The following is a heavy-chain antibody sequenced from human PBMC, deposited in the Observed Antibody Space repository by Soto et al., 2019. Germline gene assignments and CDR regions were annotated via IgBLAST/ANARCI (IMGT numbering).Heavy chain of an antibody. V-gene: IGHV3-49*03. J-gene: IGHJ4*02. CDR1: GFTFADYA. CDR3: TRGARSASYPRDY. D-gene: IGHD1-26*01. Sequence: GGSLRLSCTASGFTFADYAMSWFLQAPGKGPEWVGFIRSKAYGGTTEYAASVKGTFTISRDDSKSITYLQMNSLTCEYTAVYYCTRGARSASYPRDYWGQGTLVTASS. CDR2: IRSKAYGGTT.